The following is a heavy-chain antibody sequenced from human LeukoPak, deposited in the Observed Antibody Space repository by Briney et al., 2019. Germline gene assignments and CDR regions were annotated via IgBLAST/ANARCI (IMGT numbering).Heavy chain of an antibody. J-gene: IGHJ4*02. D-gene: IGHD1-26*01. V-gene: IGHV3-23*01. CDR2: VSGSGGST. CDR1: GFSFSSYV. Sequence: GGSLRLSCAASGFSFSSYVMSWVRQAPGKGLEWVSAVSGSGGSTYSADSVKGRFTISRDNSKNMVYLQTSSLRAEDTAVYYCARAGSWSSRPYFDYWGQGILVSVSS. CDR3: ARAGSWSSRPYFDY.